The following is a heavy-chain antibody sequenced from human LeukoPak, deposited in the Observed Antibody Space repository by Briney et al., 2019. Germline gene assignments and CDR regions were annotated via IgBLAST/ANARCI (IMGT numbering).Heavy chain of an antibody. D-gene: IGHD1-1*01. J-gene: IGHJ4*03. Sequence: SETLSLTCAVYGGSFSSYYWSWIRQSPGKGLEWIAEINHRGDTNYNPSVKSRVTISVDSSKNQFSLKVTSLTAADTAVYYCARGPTISETGYFDYWGQWTLVTVSS. CDR3: ARGPTISETGYFDY. V-gene: IGHV4-34*01. CDR1: GGSFSSYY. CDR2: INHRGDT.